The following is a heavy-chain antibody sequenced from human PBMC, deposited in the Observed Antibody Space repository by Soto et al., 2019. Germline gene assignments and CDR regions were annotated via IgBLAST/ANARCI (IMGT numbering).Heavy chain of an antibody. V-gene: IGHV3-9*01. J-gene: IGHJ6*02. CDR3: AKEWVGMDV. CDR2: ISWNSGNI. Sequence: EVQLVESGGGLVQPGRSLRLSCAASGFTFDDYAMHWVRQAPGKGLEWVSGISWNSGNIGYADSVKGRFTISRDNAKNSLYLQMNSVRAEDTALYYCAKEWVGMDVWGQGTTVTVSS. CDR1: GFTFDDYA.